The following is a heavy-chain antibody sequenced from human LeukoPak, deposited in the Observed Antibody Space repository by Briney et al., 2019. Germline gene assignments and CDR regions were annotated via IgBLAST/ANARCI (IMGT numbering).Heavy chain of an antibody. CDR2: ISSSSNTI. J-gene: IGHJ2*01. D-gene: IGHD6-13*01. CDR3: ARDSGSRIVEWYFDL. V-gene: IGHV3-48*04. Sequence: GGSLRLSCAASGFTFSSYWMSWVRQAPGKGLEWISYISSSSNTIYYADSVEGRFTISRDNARNSLYLQMNSLRAEDTAVYYCARDSGSRIVEWYFDLWGRGTLVTVSS. CDR1: GFTFSSYW.